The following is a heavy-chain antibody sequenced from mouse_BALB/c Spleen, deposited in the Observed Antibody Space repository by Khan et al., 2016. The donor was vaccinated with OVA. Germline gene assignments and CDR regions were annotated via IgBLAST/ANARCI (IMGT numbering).Heavy chain of an antibody. CDR3: ARDGYSPWFAY. CDR1: GFNINDYY. CDR2: IDPENGNT. J-gene: IGHJ3*01. Sequence: VRLQQSGAELVRPAPLVTLSCKASGFNINDYYMHWVKQRPEQGLEWIGWIDPENGNTIYDPKFQGKASITSDTSSNTAYLQLSSLTTEDTAVXYCARDGYSPWFAYWGQGTLVTVSA. V-gene: IGHV14-1*02. D-gene: IGHD2-3*01.